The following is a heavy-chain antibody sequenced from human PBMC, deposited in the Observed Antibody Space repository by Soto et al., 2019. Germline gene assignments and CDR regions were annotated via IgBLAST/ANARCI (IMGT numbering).Heavy chain of an antibody. Sequence: SFKASAGPVSSYVTSGARSFPGQRLEWMVWINAGNGDTKYSQQFQGRVTISRDTPATTAYMDLSSLRYEDTAVYYCATGGDWSKPFESWGQGTRVTVSS. CDR1: AGPVSSYV. V-gene: IGHV1-3*01. D-gene: IGHD2-21*02. CDR2: INAGNGDT. CDR3: ATGGDWSKPFES. J-gene: IGHJ4*02.